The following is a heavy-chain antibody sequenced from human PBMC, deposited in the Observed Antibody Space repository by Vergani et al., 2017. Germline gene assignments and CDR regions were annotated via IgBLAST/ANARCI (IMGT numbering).Heavy chain of an antibody. D-gene: IGHD1-1*01. J-gene: IGHJ4*02. CDR3: ARHTTYTDS. CDR1: EYSFANYW. Sequence: EVELVQSGPEMRKRGESLKISCKVSEYSFANYWIGWVRQMPGKGLEWMGIIYPADSDTRYSPSFQGQVTISADKSISTAFLQWDSLKASDTALYYCARHTTYTDSWGQGTLVTVSS. V-gene: IGHV5-51*01. CDR2: IYPADSDT.